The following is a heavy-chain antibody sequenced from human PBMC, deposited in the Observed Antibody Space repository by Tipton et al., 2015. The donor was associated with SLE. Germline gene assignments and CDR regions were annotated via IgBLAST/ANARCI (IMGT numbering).Heavy chain of an antibody. Sequence: AVSGFTFSSYWMSWVRQAPGKGLEWVANIKQDGSEKYYVDSVKGRFTISRDNAKNSLYLQMNSLRAEDTAVYYCARASHANHFDYWGQGTLVTVSS. CDR3: ARASHANHFDY. J-gene: IGHJ4*02. V-gene: IGHV3-7*04. CDR2: IKQDGSEK. CDR1: GFTFSSYW.